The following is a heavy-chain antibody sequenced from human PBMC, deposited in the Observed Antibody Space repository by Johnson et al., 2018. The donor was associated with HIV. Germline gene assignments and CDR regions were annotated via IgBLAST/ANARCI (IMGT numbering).Heavy chain of an antibody. CDR1: GLSFSNFG. V-gene: IGHV3-NL1*01. Sequence: QVQLVESGGGVVQPGKSLTLSCVGSGLSFSNFGIHWVRQAPGKGPEWVAVIYSGGSTYYADSVKGRFTISRDNSKNTLYLQMNSLRAEDTAVYYCAKDLLTLDAFDIWGQGTMVTVSS. J-gene: IGHJ3*02. CDR3: AKDLLTLDAFDI. CDR2: IYSGGST.